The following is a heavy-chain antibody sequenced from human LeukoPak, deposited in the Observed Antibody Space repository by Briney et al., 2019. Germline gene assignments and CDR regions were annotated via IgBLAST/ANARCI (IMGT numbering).Heavy chain of an antibody. CDR3: ARDCQFYDTNGSTYSYDYMTS. CDR1: GGSISSYS. D-gene: IGHD2-8*01. Sequence: SETLSLTCTVSGGSISSYSWSWIRQPAGKGLEWIGRMFTSGSTNSNPSLKSRVAMSVDTSKNQFSLSLSSVTAADTAVYFCARDCQFYDTNGSTYSYDYMTSGAKGPRSPSP. V-gene: IGHV4-4*07. J-gene: IGHJ6*03. CDR2: MFTSGST.